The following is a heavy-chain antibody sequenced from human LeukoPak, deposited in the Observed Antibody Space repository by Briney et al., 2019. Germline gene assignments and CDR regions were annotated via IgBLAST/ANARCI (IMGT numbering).Heavy chain of an antibody. CDR1: GFTFSSYG. V-gene: IGHV3-30*03. D-gene: IGHD3-10*01. J-gene: IGHJ6*02. Sequence: PGRSLRLSCAASGFTFSSYGMHWVRQAPGKGLEWVAVISYDGSNKYYADSVKGRFTISRDNSKNALYLQMNSLRAEDTAFYYCARDQGDYGSVSYSNYGLDVWGQGTTVTVSS. CDR2: ISYDGSNK. CDR3: ARDQGDYGSVSYSNYGLDV.